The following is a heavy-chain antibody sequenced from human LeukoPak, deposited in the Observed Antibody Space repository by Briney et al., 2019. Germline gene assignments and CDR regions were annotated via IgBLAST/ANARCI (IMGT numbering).Heavy chain of an antibody. J-gene: IGHJ4*02. CDR1: GGSISSYY. CDR3: ARVSYYDSSGYYYPYYFDY. D-gene: IGHD3-22*01. Sequence: SETLSLTCTVSGGSISSYYWSWIRQPPGKGLEWIGYIYYSGSTYYNPSLKSRVTISVDTSKNQFSLKLSSVTAADTAVYYCARVSYYDSSGYYYPYYFDYWGQGTLVTVSS. V-gene: IGHV4-30-4*08. CDR2: IYYSGST.